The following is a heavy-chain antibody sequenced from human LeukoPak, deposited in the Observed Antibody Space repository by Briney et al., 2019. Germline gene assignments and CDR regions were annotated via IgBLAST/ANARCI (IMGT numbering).Heavy chain of an antibody. CDR2: ISAYNGNT. D-gene: IGHD4-11*01. Sequence: ASVKVSCKASGYTFTSYGISWVRQAPGQGLEWMGWISAYNGNTNYAQKLQGRVTMTTDTSTGTAYMELRSLRSDDTAVYYCAREGVGYGNYEGDDYWGQGTLVTVSS. CDR3: AREGVGYGNYEGDDY. J-gene: IGHJ4*02. V-gene: IGHV1-18*01. CDR1: GYTFTSYG.